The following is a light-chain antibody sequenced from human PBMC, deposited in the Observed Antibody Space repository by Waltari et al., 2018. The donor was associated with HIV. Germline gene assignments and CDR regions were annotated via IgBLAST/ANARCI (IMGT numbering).Light chain of an antibody. J-gene: IGKJ3*01. V-gene: IGKV1-16*01. CDR2: AAS. CDR3: QQYGAYPFT. CDR1: QDITTY. Sequence: DIQMTQSPSSLSASVGDRVTITCRASQDITTYLAWFQQKPGKAPKSLIHAASSLQSGVPSRFSGSGSGTDFILTINSLQPEDSATYFCQQYGAYPFTFGPGTKVHIK.